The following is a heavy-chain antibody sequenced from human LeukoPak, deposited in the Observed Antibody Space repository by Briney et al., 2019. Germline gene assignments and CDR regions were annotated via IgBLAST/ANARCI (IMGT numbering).Heavy chain of an antibody. Sequence: SETLSLTCTVSGGSISSSSYYWGWIRQPPGKGLEWIGSIYYSGSTYYNPSLKSRVTISVDTSKNQFSLKLSSVTAADTAVYYCARADYIYGSWFDPWGQGTLVTVSS. D-gene: IGHD3-10*01. J-gene: IGHJ5*02. CDR3: ARADYIYGSWFDP. V-gene: IGHV4-39*07. CDR1: GGSISSSSYY. CDR2: IYYSGST.